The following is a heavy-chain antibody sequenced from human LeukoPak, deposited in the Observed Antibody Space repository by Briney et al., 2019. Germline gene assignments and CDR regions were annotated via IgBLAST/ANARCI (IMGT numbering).Heavy chain of an antibody. CDR3: ARDGYCSGGSCYSKVDY. J-gene: IGHJ4*02. Sequence: GGSLRLSCAASGFTFDDYAMHWVRQAPGKGLEWVANIKQDGSEKYYVDSVKGRFTISRDNAKNSLYLQMNSLRAEDTAVYYCARDGYCSGGSCYSKVDYWGQGTLVTVSS. CDR1: GFTFDDYA. D-gene: IGHD2-15*01. CDR2: IKQDGSEK. V-gene: IGHV3-7*01.